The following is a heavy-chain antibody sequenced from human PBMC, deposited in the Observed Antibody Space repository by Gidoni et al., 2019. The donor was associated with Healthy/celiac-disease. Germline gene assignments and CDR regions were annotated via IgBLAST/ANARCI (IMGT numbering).Heavy chain of an antibody. J-gene: IGHJ5*02. D-gene: IGHD3-10*01. CDR1: GFTFSSYS. CDR3: AREGLWFGELLYGWFDP. V-gene: IGHV3-48*02. CDR2: ISSSSSTI. Sequence: EVQLVESGGGLVQPGGSLRLSCAASGFTFSSYSMNWVRQAPGKGLEWVSYISSSSSTIYYADSVKGRFTISRDNAKNSLYLQMNSLRDEDTAVYYCAREGLWFGELLYGWFDPWGQGTLVTVSS.